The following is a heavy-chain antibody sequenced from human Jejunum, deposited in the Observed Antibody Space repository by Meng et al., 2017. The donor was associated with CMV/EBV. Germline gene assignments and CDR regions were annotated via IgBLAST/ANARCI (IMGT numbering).Heavy chain of an antibody. D-gene: IGHD6-6*01. CDR2: IRGNSKHYAT. CDR1: FRDSA. Sequence: FRDSALHWVRPAPGKGLEWIGHIRGNSKHYATAYAASVKGRFTISRDESQETAYLQMNSLRTEDTALYYCTRSTEYSIIAWFDPWGQGTLVTVSS. V-gene: IGHV3-73*01. CDR3: TRSTEYSIIAWFDP. J-gene: IGHJ5*02.